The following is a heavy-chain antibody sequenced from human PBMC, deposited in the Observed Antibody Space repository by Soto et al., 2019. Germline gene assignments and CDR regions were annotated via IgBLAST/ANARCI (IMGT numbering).Heavy chain of an antibody. CDR1: GGSISSGGYS. CDR3: AKGGSGSYSNAFDI. D-gene: IGHD3-10*01. V-gene: IGHV4-30-2*01. CDR2: IYHSGST. J-gene: IGHJ3*02. Sequence: SETLSLTCAVSGGSISSGGYSWSWIRQPPGKGLEWIGYIYHSGSTYYNPSLKSRVTISVDRSKNQFSLKLSSVTAADTAVYYCAKGGSGSYSNAFDIWGQGTMVT.